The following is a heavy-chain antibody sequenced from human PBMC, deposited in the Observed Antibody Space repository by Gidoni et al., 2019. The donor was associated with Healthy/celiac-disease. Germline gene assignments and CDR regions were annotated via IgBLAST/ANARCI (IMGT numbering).Heavy chain of an antibody. CDR1: GFTFSNAR. CDR2: IKSKTDGGTT. J-gene: IGHJ5*02. CDR3: TTDPSTRLDGGFEEPRPHCSGGSCYLVGSAP. D-gene: IGHD2-15*01. Sequence: EVQLVASGGGLVKPGGSLRLSCAAAGFTFSNARMSWVRQAPGKGREWVGRIKSKTDGGTTDYAAPVKGRFTISRDESKNTLYLQMNSLKTEDTAVYYCTTDPSTRLDGGFEEPRPHCSGGSCYLVGSAPWGQGTLVTVSS. V-gene: IGHV3-15*01.